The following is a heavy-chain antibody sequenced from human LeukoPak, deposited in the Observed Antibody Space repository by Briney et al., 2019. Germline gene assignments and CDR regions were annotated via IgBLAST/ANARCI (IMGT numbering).Heavy chain of an antibody. D-gene: IGHD3-10*01. V-gene: IGHV3-23*01. Sequence: GGSLRLSCAASGFTFSSYAMTWVRQAPGKGLQWVSAVSGSGAHTYYADSVKGRFTISRDNSKNTLYLQMNSLRAEDTAVYYCARVRVPYGSGSYRGLDIWGQGTMVTVSS. CDR3: ARVRVPYGSGSYRGLDI. J-gene: IGHJ3*02. CDR1: GFTFSSYA. CDR2: VSGSGAHT.